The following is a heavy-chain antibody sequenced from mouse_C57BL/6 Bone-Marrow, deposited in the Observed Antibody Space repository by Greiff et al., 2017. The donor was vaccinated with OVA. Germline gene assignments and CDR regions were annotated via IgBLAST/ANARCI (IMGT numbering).Heavy chain of an antibody. CDR1: GYTFTDYY. D-gene: IGHD1-1*01. CDR3: ARNYGSSYGWFAY. Sequence: EVQLQESGPVLVKPGASVKMSCKASGYTFTDYYMNWVKQSHGKSLEWIGVINPYNGGTSYNQKFKGKATLTVDKSSSTAYMELNRLTSEDSAVYYCARNYGSSYGWFAYWGQGTLVTVSA. CDR2: INPYNGGT. J-gene: IGHJ3*01. V-gene: IGHV1-19*01.